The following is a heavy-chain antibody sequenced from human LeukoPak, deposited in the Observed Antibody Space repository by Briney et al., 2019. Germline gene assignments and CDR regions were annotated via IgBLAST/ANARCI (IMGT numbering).Heavy chain of an antibody. D-gene: IGHD2-15*01. J-gene: IGHJ4*02. V-gene: IGHV3-21*01. CDR3: ARESHSRSTSCYHCSGGIYDY. CDR2: ISSSSSYL. CDR1: GFTFSCHS. Sequence: PGGSLRLSCAASGFTFSCHSMNWVRQATGKGLEWGSSISSSSSYLYYEYSVKGRFTISIDNAKNSLYLQMNILRAEDTAVYYCARESHSRSTSCYHCSGGIYDYWGQGTLVSVSS.